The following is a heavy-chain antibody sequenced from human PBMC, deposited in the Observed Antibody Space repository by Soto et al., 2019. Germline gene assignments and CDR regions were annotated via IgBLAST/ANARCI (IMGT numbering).Heavy chain of an antibody. CDR1: WFTVSSNY. Sequence: GGSLRLSCAASWFTVSSNYMSWVRQAPGKGLEWVSVIYSGGSTYYADSVRGRFTISRDNSKNTLYLQMESLRAEDTAVYYCARDPPATRHGMDVWGQGTTVTVSS. V-gene: IGHV3-53*01. CDR3: ARDPPATRHGMDV. CDR2: IYSGGST. J-gene: IGHJ6*02.